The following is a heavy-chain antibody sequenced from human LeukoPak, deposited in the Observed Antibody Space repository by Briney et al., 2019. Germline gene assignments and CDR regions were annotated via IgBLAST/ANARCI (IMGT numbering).Heavy chain of an antibody. Sequence: AGRSLRLSCAASGFTFSSYAMHWVRQAPGKGLEWVAVISYDGSNKYYAGSVKGRFTISRDNSKNMIYLEMTSLKAEDTAVYYCAKERNLEIAVAGTIFDSWGQGTLVTVSS. CDR2: ISYDGSNK. CDR1: GFTFSSYA. V-gene: IGHV3-30*14. CDR3: AKERNLEIAVAGTIFDS. D-gene: IGHD6-19*01. J-gene: IGHJ4*02.